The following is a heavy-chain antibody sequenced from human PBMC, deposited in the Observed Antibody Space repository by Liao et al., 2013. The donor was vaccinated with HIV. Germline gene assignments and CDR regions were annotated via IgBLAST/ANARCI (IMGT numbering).Heavy chain of an antibody. Sequence: QLQLQESGSGLVKPSQTLSLTCAVSGGSISSGGHSWSWIRQPPGKGLEWIGYMYHNGSSYHRPSLRSRVTISVDWSKNQFSLKLSSVTAADTAVYYCARVQFYYDTSGYYTLDGFDIWGHGTMVTVSS. CDR1: GGSISSGGHS. D-gene: IGHD3-22*01. CDR2: MYHNGSS. CDR3: ARVQFYYDTSGYYTLDGFDI. J-gene: IGHJ3*02. V-gene: IGHV4-30-2*01.